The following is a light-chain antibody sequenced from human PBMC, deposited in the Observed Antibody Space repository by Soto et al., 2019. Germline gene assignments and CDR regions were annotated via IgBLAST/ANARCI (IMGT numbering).Light chain of an antibody. J-gene: IGKJ5*01. V-gene: IGKV3-15*01. CDR3: QQCIDWPQLT. Sequence: EIVMTQSPATLSVSPGDSVTLSCRASQSVSTFLAWYQHRPGQPPRLLIYGASTRATGVPARFSGSGSDTDFTLTISSLQSEDFAVYFCQQCIDWPQLTFGQGTRLEIK. CDR2: GAS. CDR1: QSVSTF.